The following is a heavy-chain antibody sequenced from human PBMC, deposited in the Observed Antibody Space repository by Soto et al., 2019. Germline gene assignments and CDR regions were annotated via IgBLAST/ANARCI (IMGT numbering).Heavy chain of an antibody. V-gene: IGHV4-39*01. Sequence: SETLSLTCTVSGGSISSSSYYWGWIRQPPGKGLEWIGSIYYSGSTYYNPSLKSRVTISVDTSKTQFSLKLSSVTAADTAVYYCASQYNLSGGSPYWGQGTLVTVSS. D-gene: IGHD2-15*01. CDR2: IYYSGST. J-gene: IGHJ4*02. CDR1: GGSISSSSYY. CDR3: ASQYNLSGGSPY.